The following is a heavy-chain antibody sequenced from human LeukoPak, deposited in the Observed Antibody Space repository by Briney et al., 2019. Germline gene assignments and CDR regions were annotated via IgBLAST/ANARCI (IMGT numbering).Heavy chain of an antibody. Sequence: PSETLSPTCTVSGGSISSYYWSWIRQPPGKGLEWIGYIYYSGSTNYNPSLKSRVTISVDTSKNQFSLKLSSVTAADTAVYYCARTYYDFWSGYYTGGLDDYWGQGTLVTVSS. CDR1: GGSISSYY. CDR2: IYYSGST. J-gene: IGHJ4*02. V-gene: IGHV4-59*08. D-gene: IGHD3-3*01. CDR3: ARTYYDFWSGYYTGGLDDY.